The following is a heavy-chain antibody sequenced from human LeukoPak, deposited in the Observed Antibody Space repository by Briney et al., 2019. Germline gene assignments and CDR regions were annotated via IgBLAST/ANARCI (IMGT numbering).Heavy chain of an antibody. CDR2: ISSSGSTI. Sequence: GGSLRLSCAASGFTFSSYEMNWVRQAPGKGLEWVSYISSSGSTIYYADSVKGRFTISRDDAKNSLYLQMNSLRAEDTAVYYCAGRGGYYYGMDVWGQGTTVTVSS. CDR1: GFTFSSYE. D-gene: IGHD2-15*01. CDR3: AGRGGYYYGMDV. J-gene: IGHJ6*02. V-gene: IGHV3-48*03.